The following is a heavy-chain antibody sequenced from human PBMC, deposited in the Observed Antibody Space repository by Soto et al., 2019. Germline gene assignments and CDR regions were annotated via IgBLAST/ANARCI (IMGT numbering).Heavy chain of an antibody. V-gene: IGHV4-59*01. CDR3: ASLYSIKDNGLDV. CDR2: IYYRGRT. Sequence: SETLSLTCAVSGGSIGSYSWSWIRQSPGKGLEWIGNIYYRGRTNYNPSLKSRVTISVDTSKNQFSLKVRSVTAADTAVYYCASLYSIKDNGLDVWGQGTTVTVSS. CDR1: GGSIGSYS. J-gene: IGHJ6*02. D-gene: IGHD6-13*01.